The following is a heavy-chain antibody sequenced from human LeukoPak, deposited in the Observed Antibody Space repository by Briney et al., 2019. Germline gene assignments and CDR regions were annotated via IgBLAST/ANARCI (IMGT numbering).Heavy chain of an antibody. CDR1: GYTFTTYG. CDR2: ISAYNGNT. J-gene: IGHJ1*01. Sequence: VASVKVSCKASGYTFTTYGINWVRQAPGQGLEWMGWISAYNGNTNYAQKLQGRVTMTTDTSTSTAYMELRSLRSDDTAVYYCARDRTYCSSTNCYSGYFQYWGQGTLVTVSS. D-gene: IGHD2-2*01. V-gene: IGHV1-18*01. CDR3: ARDRTYCSSTNCYSGYFQY.